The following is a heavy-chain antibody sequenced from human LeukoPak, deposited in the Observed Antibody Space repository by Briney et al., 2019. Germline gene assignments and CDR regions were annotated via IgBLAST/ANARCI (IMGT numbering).Heavy chain of an antibody. CDR1: GFAFSGYA. V-gene: IGHV3-23*01. CDR3: AKDIDPTVTGIWFDP. Sequence: RGSLRLSCTVSGFAFSGYAMSWVRQAPGKGLEWVSAISGSGGSTYNADSVKGRFTISRDNSKNTLYLQINSLRAEDTAVYYCAKDIDPTVTGIWFDPWGQGTLVTVSS. D-gene: IGHD4-17*01. CDR2: ISGSGGST. J-gene: IGHJ5*02.